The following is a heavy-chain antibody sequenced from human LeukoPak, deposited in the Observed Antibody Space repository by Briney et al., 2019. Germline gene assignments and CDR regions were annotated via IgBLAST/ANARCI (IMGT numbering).Heavy chain of an antibody. J-gene: IGHJ4*02. CDR1: GYTFTSYG. D-gene: IGHD1-26*01. CDR3: ARDIVGATPLDY. CDR2: ISAYNGNT. Sequence: ASVKVSCKASGYTFTSYGISWVRQAPGQGLEWMGWISAYNGNTNYAQKLQGRVTMTTDTSTSTAFMELRSLRSDDTAVYYCARDIVGATPLDYWGQGTLVTVSS. V-gene: IGHV1-18*01.